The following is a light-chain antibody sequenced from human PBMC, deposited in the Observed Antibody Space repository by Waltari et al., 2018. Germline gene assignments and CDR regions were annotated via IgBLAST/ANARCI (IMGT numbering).Light chain of an antibody. CDR3: QSYDSSNKDVV. CDR1: SGSIASNY. J-gene: IGLJ2*01. V-gene: IGLV6-57*02. CDR2: EDN. Sequence: NFMLTQPHSVSESPGKTVTISCTGSSGSIASNYVQWAQQRPGSAPTTVIYEDNQRPSGVPDRFSGSIDSSSNSASLTISGLKTEDEADYYCQSYDSSNKDVVFGGGTKLTVL.